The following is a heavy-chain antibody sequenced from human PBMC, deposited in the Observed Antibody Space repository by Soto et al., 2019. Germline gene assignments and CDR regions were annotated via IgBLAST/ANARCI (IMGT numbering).Heavy chain of an antibody. CDR2: IYYSGST. V-gene: IGHV4-59*01. J-gene: IGHJ4*02. Sequence: PSETLSLTCTVSGGSISSYYLSWIRQPPGKGLEWIGYIYYSGSTNYNPSLKSRVTISVDTSKNQFSLKLSSVTAADTAVYYCAGLYYDILTGYPAEIDYWGQGTLVTVSS. CDR3: AGLYYDILTGYPAEIDY. D-gene: IGHD3-9*01. CDR1: GGSISSYY.